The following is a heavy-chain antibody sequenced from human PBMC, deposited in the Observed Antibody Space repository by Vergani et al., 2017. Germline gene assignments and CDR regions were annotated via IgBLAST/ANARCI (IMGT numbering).Heavy chain of an antibody. CDR2: IYTSEST. Sequence: QVQLQESGPGLVKPSETLSLTCIVSGGSISPYYWSWIRQPAGKGLEWIGRIYTSESTNYNPSIKSRVTMSVDTSKNQLSLKLNSVTAADTAMYYCARMGGYDEGDSFRIVYFDSWGPGILVTVSS. CDR3: ARMGGYDEGDSFRIVYFDS. D-gene: IGHD2-21*01. J-gene: IGHJ4*02. V-gene: IGHV4-4*07. CDR1: GGSISPYY.